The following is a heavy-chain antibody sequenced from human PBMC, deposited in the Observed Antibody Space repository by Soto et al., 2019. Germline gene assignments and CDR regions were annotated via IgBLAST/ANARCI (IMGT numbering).Heavy chain of an antibody. CDR1: GFTFSSYA. CDR3: AKDLSFDFWSGYYTTLHYYYGMDV. D-gene: IGHD3-3*01. J-gene: IGHJ6*02. CDR2: IRGSGDST. Sequence: GGSLRLSXAASGFTFSSYAMSWVRQAPGKGLEWVSAIRGSGDSTYYADSVKGRFTISRDNSKNTLSLQMNSLRAEDTAVYYCAKDLSFDFWSGYYTTLHYYYGMDVWGQGTTVTVSS. V-gene: IGHV3-23*01.